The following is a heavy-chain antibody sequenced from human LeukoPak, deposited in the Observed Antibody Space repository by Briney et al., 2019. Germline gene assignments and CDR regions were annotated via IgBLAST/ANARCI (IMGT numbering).Heavy chain of an antibody. Sequence: GGSLRLSCAASGFTFSSYWMHWVRQGPGKGLEWVASINPDGNKKYSADSVKGRFTISRDNAENSLYLQMNSLRVEDTAFYYCARDLAYSRLDYWGQGMLVTVSS. V-gene: IGHV3-7*01. J-gene: IGHJ4*02. CDR1: GFTFSSYW. D-gene: IGHD5-18*01. CDR2: INPDGNKK. CDR3: ARDLAYSRLDY.